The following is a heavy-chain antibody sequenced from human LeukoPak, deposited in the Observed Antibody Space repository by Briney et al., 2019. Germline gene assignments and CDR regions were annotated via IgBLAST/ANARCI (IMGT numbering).Heavy chain of an antibody. J-gene: IGHJ4*02. CDR2: ISYDGSNK. Sequence: GGSLRLSCAASGFTFSSYAMHWVRQAPGKGLEWVAVISYDGSNKYYADSVKGRFTISRDNSKNTLYLQMNSLRAEDTAVYYCAREFRGREYYFDYWGQGTLVTVSS. CDR1: GFTFSSYA. D-gene: IGHD3-10*01. CDR3: AREFRGREYYFDY. V-gene: IGHV3-30-3*01.